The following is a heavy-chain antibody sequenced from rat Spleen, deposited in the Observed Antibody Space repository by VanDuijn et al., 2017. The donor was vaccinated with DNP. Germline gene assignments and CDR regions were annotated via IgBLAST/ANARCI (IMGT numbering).Heavy chain of an antibody. CDR1: GFTFSDHL. D-gene: IGHD1-1*01. Sequence: EVQLVESGGGLVQPGRSLKLSCVASGFTFSDHLMTWIRQVPKKGLEWVATINYDGTRTYYRDSVKGRFTISRDNARSILYLQMDSLGSEDTATYYCTRRDSSLLLHGFFDYWGQGVMVTVSS. J-gene: IGHJ2*01. V-gene: IGHV5-7*01. CDR2: INYDGTRT. CDR3: TRRDSSLLLHGFFDY.